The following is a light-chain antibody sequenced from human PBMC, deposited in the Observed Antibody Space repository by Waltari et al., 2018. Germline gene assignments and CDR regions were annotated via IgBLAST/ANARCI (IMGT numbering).Light chain of an antibody. Sequence: EITLTQSPDTLSLSAGDSAILSCRASQTITRASLAWYQQRPGHSPRLLIYGASSRATGIPDRFAGSGFGTDFTLTIDRLEPEDFAVYHCQQYSASPWTFGQGTKV. CDR1: QTITRAS. CDR3: QQYSASPWT. CDR2: GAS. V-gene: IGKV3-20*01. J-gene: IGKJ1*01.